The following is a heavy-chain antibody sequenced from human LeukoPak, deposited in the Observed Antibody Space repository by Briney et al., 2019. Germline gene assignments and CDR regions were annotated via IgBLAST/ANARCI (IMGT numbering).Heavy chain of an antibody. V-gene: IGHV1-18*01. CDR1: GYTFISYG. CDR3: ARDECSSTSCPIGIRDYYYYGMDV. CDR2: INAYNGNS. J-gene: IGHJ6*02. Sequence: ASVKVSCKASGYTFISYGINWVRQAPGQGLEWMGWINAYNGNSNYAEEPQGRVTMTTDTSTSTACMEVRSLRSDDTAVYYCARDECSSTSCPIGIRDYYYYGMDVWGQGTTVTVSS. D-gene: IGHD2-2*01.